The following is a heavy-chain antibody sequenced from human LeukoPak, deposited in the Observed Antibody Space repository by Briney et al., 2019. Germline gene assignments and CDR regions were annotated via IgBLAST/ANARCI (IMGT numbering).Heavy chain of an antibody. V-gene: IGHV4-61*02. J-gene: IGHJ6*03. CDR2: IYTSGST. Sequence: SETLSLTCTVSGGSIRGGIYYWSWIRQPAGKGLEWIGRIYTSGSTNYNPSLKSRVTISVDTSKNQFSLKLSSVTAADTAVYYCARGIVVVAQLGFYFYYMDVWGKGTTVTISS. D-gene: IGHD2-15*01. CDR3: ARGIVVVAQLGFYFYYMDV. CDR1: GGSIRGGIYY.